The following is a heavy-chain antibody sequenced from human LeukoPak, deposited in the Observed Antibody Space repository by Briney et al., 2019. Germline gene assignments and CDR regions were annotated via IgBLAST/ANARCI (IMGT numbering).Heavy chain of an antibody. CDR1: GYTFIDHY. CDR2: IDPKSGGT. D-gene: IGHD1-1*01. Sequence: ASAKVSCKASGYTFIDHYMHWVRQAPGQGLEWMGWIDPKSGGTNYARKFQGRVTMTRDTSISTAYMELNSLKSDDTAVYYCARVLEFPIDYWGQGTLVTVSS. J-gene: IGHJ4*02. V-gene: IGHV1-2*02. CDR3: ARVLEFPIDY.